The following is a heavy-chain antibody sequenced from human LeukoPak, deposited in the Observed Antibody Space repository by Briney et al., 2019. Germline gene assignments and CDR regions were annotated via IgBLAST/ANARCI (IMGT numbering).Heavy chain of an antibody. D-gene: IGHD2-2*01. Sequence: GGSLRLSCAASGFTVSSNYMSWVRQAPGKGLEWVSVIYSGGSTYYADSVKGRFTISRDNSKNTLYLQMNSLRAEDTAVYYCARSSRPNYFDYWGQGTPVTVSS. V-gene: IGHV3-53*01. CDR1: GFTVSSNY. J-gene: IGHJ4*02. CDR3: ARSSRPNYFDY. CDR2: IYSGGST.